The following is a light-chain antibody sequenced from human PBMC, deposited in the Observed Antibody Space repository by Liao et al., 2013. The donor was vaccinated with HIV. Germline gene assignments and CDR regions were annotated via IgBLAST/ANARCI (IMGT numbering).Light chain of an antibody. CDR3: QAWDSSTAGV. CDR1: ALPKQY. J-gene: IGLJ2*01. CDR2: KDS. Sequence: SYELTQPPSVSVSPGQTARITCSGDALPKQYAYWYQQKPGQAPVLVIYKDSERPSGIPERLSGSNSGNTATLTISGTQAMDEADYYCQAWDSSTAGVFGGGTKLTVL. V-gene: IGLV3-1*01.